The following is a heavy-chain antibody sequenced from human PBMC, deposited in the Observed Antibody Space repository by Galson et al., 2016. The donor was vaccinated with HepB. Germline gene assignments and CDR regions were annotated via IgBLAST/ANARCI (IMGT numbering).Heavy chain of an antibody. Sequence: SGGTFSSYAISCVRQAPGQGLEWMGAIIPIFGTANYAQKFQGRVTITADESTRTAYMELSSLRSEDTAVYYCARALYFYDSSGYYTEYFQHWGLGTLVTVSS. V-gene: IGHV1-69*01. CDR1: GGTFSSYA. CDR3: ARALYFYDSSGYYTEYFQH. CDR2: IIPIFGTA. D-gene: IGHD3-22*01. J-gene: IGHJ1*01.